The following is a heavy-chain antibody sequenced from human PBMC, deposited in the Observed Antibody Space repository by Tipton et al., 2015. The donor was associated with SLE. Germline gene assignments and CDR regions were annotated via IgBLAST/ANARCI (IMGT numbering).Heavy chain of an antibody. CDR3: ARQYSSSSDCFGY. J-gene: IGHJ4*02. CDR1: GGSFSGYY. CDR2: INHSGST. D-gene: IGHD6-6*01. V-gene: IGHV4-34*01. Sequence: TLSLTCAVYGGSFSGYYWSWIRQPPGKGLEWIGEINHSGSTNYNPSLKSRVTISVDTSKNQFSLKLTSVTAADTAVYYCARQYSSSSDCFGYWGQGTLVTVSS.